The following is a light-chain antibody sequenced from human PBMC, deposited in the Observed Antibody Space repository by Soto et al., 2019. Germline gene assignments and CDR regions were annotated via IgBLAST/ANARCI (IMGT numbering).Light chain of an antibody. CDR1: QSISSW. CDR2: KAS. V-gene: IGKV1-5*03. CDR3: QQYHSYSGT. J-gene: IGKJ1*01. Sequence: DIQMTQSPSTLSASVGDRVTLTCRASQSISSWLAWYQQRPGKPPNLLIYKASTLASGVPSRFSGSESGTEFTLTINSLQPDDFATYYCQQYHSYSGTFGHGTKV.